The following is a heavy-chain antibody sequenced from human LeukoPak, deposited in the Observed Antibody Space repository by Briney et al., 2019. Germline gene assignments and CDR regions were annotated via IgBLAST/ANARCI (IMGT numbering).Heavy chain of an antibody. Sequence: LRLSCVVSEFSASNYWMSWVRQAPGKGLEWIGEIDHSGSTKYNPSLKSRVTISVDTSKNQFSLKLTSVTAADTAVYYCARAGQSNWNYDYWGPGTLVTVSS. CDR3: ARAGQSNWNYDY. D-gene: IGHD1-7*01. J-gene: IGHJ4*02. V-gene: IGHV4/OR15-8*01. CDR2: IDHSGST. CDR1: EFSASNYW.